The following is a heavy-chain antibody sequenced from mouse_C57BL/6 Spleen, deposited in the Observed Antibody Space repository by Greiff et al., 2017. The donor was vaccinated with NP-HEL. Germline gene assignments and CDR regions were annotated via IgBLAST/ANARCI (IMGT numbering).Heavy chain of an antibody. CDR2: ISSGSSTI. J-gene: IGHJ3*01. CDR3: ARPYYGRSYGFAY. Sequence: EVKVEESGGGLVKPGGSLKLSCAASGFTFSDYGMHWVRQAPEKGLEWVAYISSGSSTIYYADTVKGRFTISRDNAKNTLFLQMTSLRSEDTAMYYCARPYYGRSYGFAYWGQGTLVTVSA. V-gene: IGHV5-17*01. D-gene: IGHD1-1*01. CDR1: GFTFSDYG.